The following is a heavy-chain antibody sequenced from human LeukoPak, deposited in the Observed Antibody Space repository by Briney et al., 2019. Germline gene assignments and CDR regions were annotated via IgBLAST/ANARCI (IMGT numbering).Heavy chain of an antibody. Sequence: GASVKVSCKASGYTFTSYYMHWVRQAPGQGLEWMGIINPSGGSTSYAQKFQGRVTMTRDTSTSTVYMELSSLRSEDTAVYYCATQTTVTTGVSRYFDLWGRGTLVTVSS. CDR1: GYTFTSYY. J-gene: IGHJ2*01. CDR2: INPSGGST. V-gene: IGHV1-46*01. D-gene: IGHD4-17*01. CDR3: ATQTTVTTGVSRYFDL.